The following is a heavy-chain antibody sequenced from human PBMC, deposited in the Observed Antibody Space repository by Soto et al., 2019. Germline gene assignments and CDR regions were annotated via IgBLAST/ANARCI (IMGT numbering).Heavy chain of an antibody. V-gene: IGHV3-11*01. CDR1: GFAFSDFY. Sequence: GGSLRLSCAASGFAFSDFYMSWTRQAPGKGLEWISYISGGGTTVLYADSVKGRFTISRDNAQKSLYLQMDGLTSEDTAIYYCARDREPSVYHGMAVWGQGTTVTVSS. J-gene: IGHJ6*02. CDR2: ISGGGTTV. CDR3: ARDREPSVYHGMAV.